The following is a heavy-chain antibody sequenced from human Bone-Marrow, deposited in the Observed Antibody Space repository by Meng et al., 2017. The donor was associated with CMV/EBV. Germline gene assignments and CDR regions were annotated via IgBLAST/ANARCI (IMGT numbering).Heavy chain of an antibody. Sequence: GGSLRLSCAACGFTFSSYDMHWVRQATGKGLEWVSAIGTAGDTYYPGSVKGQFTISRENAKNSLYLQMNSLRAGDTAVYYCAKALYDSRGYDAFDIWGQGTMVTGSS. V-gene: IGHV3-13*03. CDR2: IGTAGDT. D-gene: IGHD3-16*01. CDR1: GFTFSSYD. CDR3: AKALYDSRGYDAFDI. J-gene: IGHJ3*02.